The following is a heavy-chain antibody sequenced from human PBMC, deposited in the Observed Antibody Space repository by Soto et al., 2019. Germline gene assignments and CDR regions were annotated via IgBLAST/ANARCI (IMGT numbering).Heavy chain of an antibody. CDR2: IIPIFGTA. Sequence: ASVKVSCKASGGTFSSYAISWVRQAPGQGLEWMGGIIPIFGTANYAQKFQGRVTITADESTSTAYMELSSLRSEDTAVYYCARGIYDYVWGSQYYFDYWGQGTLVTVSS. J-gene: IGHJ4*02. V-gene: IGHV1-69*01. CDR3: ARGIYDYVWGSQYYFDY. CDR1: GGTFSSYA. D-gene: IGHD3-16*01.